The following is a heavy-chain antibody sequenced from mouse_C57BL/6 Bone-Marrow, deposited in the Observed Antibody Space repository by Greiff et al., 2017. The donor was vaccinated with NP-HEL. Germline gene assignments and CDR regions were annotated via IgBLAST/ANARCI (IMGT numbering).Heavy chain of an antibody. CDR1: GYTFTSYW. J-gene: IGHJ2*01. CDR3: ASRATDYFDY. V-gene: IGHV1-64*01. CDR2: IHPNSGST. D-gene: IGHD3-1*01. Sequence: QVQLKESGAELVKPGASVKLSCKASGYTFTSYWMHWVKQRPGQGLEWIGMIHPNSGSTNYNEKFKSKATLTVDKSSSTAYMQLSSLTSEDSAVYYCASRATDYFDYWGQGTTLTVSS.